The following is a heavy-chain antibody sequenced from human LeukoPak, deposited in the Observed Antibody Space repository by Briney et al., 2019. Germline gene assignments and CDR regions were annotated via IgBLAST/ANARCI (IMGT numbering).Heavy chain of an antibody. CDR3: AHMVRGVISL. CDR2: IT. D-gene: IGHD3-10*01. Sequence: GGSLRLSCAASGFTFSEHYMDWVRQAPGKGPEWVGRITDYAASVKGRFTISRDASKNSLYLQMNSLKTEDTAVYYCAHMVRGVISLWGQGTLVTVSS. V-gene: IGHV3-72*01. CDR1: GFTFSEHY. J-gene: IGHJ4*02.